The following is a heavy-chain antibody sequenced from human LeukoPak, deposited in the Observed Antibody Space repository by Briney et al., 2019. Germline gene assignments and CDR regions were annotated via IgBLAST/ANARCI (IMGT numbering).Heavy chain of an antibody. Sequence: GGSLRLSCAASGFTFSSYGMHWVRQAPGKGLEWVAVIWYDGSNKYYADSVKGRFTISRDNSKNTLYLQMNSLRAEDTAVYYCARDHGDYVPYYYNYYMDVWGKGTTVTVSS. CDR2: IWYDGSNK. V-gene: IGHV3-33*01. CDR1: GFTFSSYG. J-gene: IGHJ6*03. CDR3: ARDHGDYVPYYYNYYMDV. D-gene: IGHD4-17*01.